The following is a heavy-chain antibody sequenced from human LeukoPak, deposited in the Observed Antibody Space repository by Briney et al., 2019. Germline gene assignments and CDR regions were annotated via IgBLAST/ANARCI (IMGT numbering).Heavy chain of an antibody. CDR3: ARGPHPPRSSWGFIGDY. Sequence: SETLSLTCAVYGGSFSGYYWSWIRQPPGKGLEWIGEINHSGSTNYNPSLKSRVTISVDTSKNQFSLKLSSVTAADTAVYYCARGPHPPRSSWGFIGDYWGQGTLVTVSS. J-gene: IGHJ4*02. V-gene: IGHV4-34*01. CDR2: INHSGST. D-gene: IGHD6-13*01. CDR1: GGSFSGYY.